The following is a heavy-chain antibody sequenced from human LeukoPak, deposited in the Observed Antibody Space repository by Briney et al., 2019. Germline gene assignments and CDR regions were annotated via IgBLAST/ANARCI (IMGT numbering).Heavy chain of an antibody. J-gene: IGHJ4*02. CDR2: IFSDGTNK. Sequence: GGSLRLSCAASGFTFSNYALHWVRQAPGKGLEWVALIFSDGTNKYYADSVKGRFTISRDNSKNTLYLQMNSPRPDDTALYYCARIDSGTWAKPMHFDYWGQGTLVTVSS. CDR1: GFTFSNYA. V-gene: IGHV3-30*04. CDR3: ARIDSGTWAKPMHFDY. D-gene: IGHD5-12*01.